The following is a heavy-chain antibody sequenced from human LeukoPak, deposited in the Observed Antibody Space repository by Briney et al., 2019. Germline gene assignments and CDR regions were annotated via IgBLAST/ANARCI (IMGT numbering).Heavy chain of an antibody. D-gene: IGHD2-15*01. V-gene: IGHV1-2*02. CDR1: GYTFTNYG. CDR3: ARDWGDRSGGSCYSDLDP. Sequence: GASVMVSCKASGYTFTNYGISWVRQAPGQGLEWMGWINPNSGGTNYAQKFQGRVTMTRDTSISTAYMELSRLRSDDTAVYYCARDWGDRSGGSCYSDLDPWGQGTLVTVSS. J-gene: IGHJ5*02. CDR2: INPNSGGT.